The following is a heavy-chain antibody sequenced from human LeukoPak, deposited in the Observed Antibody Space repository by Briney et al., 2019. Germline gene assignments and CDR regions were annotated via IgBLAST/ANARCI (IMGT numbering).Heavy chain of an antibody. Sequence: PGGSLRLSCTASGFTFSRYSMTWVRQAPGKGLEWVSYISTSSSTIYYADSVKGRFTISRDNAKDSLYLQMNSLRDEDTAVYYCARDLLPMHRYYFDYWGQGTLVTVSS. D-gene: IGHD2/OR15-2a*01. CDR3: ARDLLPMHRYYFDY. J-gene: IGHJ4*02. V-gene: IGHV3-48*02. CDR2: ISTSSSTI. CDR1: GFTFSRYS.